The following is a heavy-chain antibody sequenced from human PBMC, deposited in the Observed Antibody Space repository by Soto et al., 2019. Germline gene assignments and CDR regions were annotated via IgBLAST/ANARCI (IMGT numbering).Heavy chain of an antibody. V-gene: IGHV4-39*07. D-gene: IGHD6-19*01. CDR1: GDSISSNNYY. J-gene: IGHJ4*02. Sequence: SETLSLTCTVSGDSISSNNYYWGWIRQPPGKGLEWIGEINHSGSTNYNPSLKSRVTISVDTSKNQFSLKLSSVTAADTAVYYCARAGYSSGVLFDYWGQGTLVTVSS. CDR3: ARAGYSSGVLFDY. CDR2: INHSGST.